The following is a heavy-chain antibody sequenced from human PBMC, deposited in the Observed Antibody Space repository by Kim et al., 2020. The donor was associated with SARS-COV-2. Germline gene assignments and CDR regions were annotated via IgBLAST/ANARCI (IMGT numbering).Heavy chain of an antibody. D-gene: IGHD2-2*01. CDR1: GGSISSYY. CDR3: AREGLGYCSSTSCYRAFDI. J-gene: IGHJ3*02. V-gene: IGHV4-59*08. Sequence: SETLSLTCTVSGGSISSYYWSWIRQPPGKGLEWIGYIYYNGSTNYNPSLKSRVTISVDTSKNQFSLKLSSVTAADTAVYYCAREGLGYCSSTSCYRAFDIWGQGTMVTVSS. CDR2: IYYNGST.